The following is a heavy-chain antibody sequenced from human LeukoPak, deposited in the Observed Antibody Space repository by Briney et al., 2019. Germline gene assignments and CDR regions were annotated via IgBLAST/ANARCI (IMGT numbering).Heavy chain of an antibody. D-gene: IGHD1-1*01. J-gene: IGHJ4*02. CDR2: IRHSDGNT. V-gene: IGHV3-23*01. CDR3: AKGQETESRLDS. Sequence: GGSLRLSCAASGFTFSSYWMSWVRQAPGKGLEWVSGIRHSDGNTYYADSVKGRFTTSSDKSKNILFLQMNSLRAEDTALYYCAKGQETESRLDSWGQGTLVTVSS. CDR1: GFTFSSYW.